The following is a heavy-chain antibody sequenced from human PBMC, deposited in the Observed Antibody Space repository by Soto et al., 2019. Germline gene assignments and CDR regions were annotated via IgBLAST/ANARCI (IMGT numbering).Heavy chain of an antibody. J-gene: IGHJ4*02. V-gene: IGHV3-23*01. CDR1: GFTFSSYA. D-gene: IGHD3-22*01. CDR2: ISGSGGST. Sequence: GGSLRLSWAASGFTFSSYAMSWVRQAPGKGLEWVSAISGSGGSTYYADSVKGRFTISRDNSKNTLYLQMNSLRAEDTAVYYCAKGLPTHYYDSSGPHYWGQGTLVTVSS. CDR3: AKGLPTHYYDSSGPHY.